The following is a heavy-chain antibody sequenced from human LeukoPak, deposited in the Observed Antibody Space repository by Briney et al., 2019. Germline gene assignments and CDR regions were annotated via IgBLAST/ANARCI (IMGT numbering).Heavy chain of an antibody. CDR2: INEDATTI. J-gene: IGHJ4*02. V-gene: IGHV3-74*01. CDR1: GFAFSAYW. CDR3: VRDLIFVWTPGDDFDF. Sequence: GGYLRLSCAASGFAFSAYWMHWVRQAPGKGLEWVARINEDATTITYADSVKGRFIISRDNSKKSLYLQMNNVRAEDTAVYYCVRDLIFVWTPGDDFDFWGQGTLVIVSS. D-gene: IGHD3-3*01.